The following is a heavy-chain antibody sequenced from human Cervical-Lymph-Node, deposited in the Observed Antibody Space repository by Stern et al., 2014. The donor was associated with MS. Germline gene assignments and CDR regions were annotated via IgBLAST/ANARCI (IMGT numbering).Heavy chain of an antibody. J-gene: IGHJ4*02. D-gene: IGHD4-17*01. CDR3: AIYGDDGDY. CDR2: FDRDDGET. V-gene: IGHV1-24*01. Sequence: VQLVQSGAEVKKPGASVKVSCKVSGNILTELSMQWVRQAPGKGLEWMGGFDRDDGETIYAQNFQGRVTMTEDTSTGTAYMELGSLRSEDTAVYYCAIYGDDGDYWGQGTLVTVSS. CDR1: GNILTELS.